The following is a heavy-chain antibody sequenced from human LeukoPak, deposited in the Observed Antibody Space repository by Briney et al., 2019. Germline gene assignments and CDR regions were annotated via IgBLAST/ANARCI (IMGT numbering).Heavy chain of an antibody. D-gene: IGHD2-21*02. Sequence: SETLSLTCAVSGYSISSSYYWAWIRQPPGKGLEWIGSIYHSGGTYYNPSLNSRVTISVDTSKNQFSLKLSSVTAADTAVYYCARCAAGGVVTEIDYWGQGTLVTVSS. CDR3: ARCAAGGVVTEIDY. V-gene: IGHV4-38-2*01. J-gene: IGHJ4*02. CDR1: GYSISSSYY. CDR2: IYHSGGT.